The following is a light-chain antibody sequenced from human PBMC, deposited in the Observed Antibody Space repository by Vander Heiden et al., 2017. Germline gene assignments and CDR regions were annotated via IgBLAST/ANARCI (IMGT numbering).Light chain of an antibody. CDR3: QQRSNGPPLT. CDR1: QSVSSY. J-gene: IGKJ4*01. V-gene: IGKV3-11*01. CDR2: DAS. Sequence: EIVLTQSPATLSLSPGERATLSCRASQSVSSYLAWYQQKPGQAPRLLIYDASNRATGIPARFSGSKFGTDFTLTISSLEPEDFAVYYCQQRSNGPPLTFGGETKVEIK.